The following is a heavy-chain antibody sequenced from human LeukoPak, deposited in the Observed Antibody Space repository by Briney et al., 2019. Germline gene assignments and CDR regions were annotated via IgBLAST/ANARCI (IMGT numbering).Heavy chain of an antibody. D-gene: IGHD5-24*01. Sequence: ASVKISCKASGYTFTINHIHWVRQAPGQGLEWMGVINPSGDSTTYAQNFQGRVTMTRDTSTSTVYMELSSLRSEDTAVYYCARSEGDGYVYFDYWGQGTLVTVSS. CDR3: ARSEGDGYVYFDY. CDR2: INPSGDST. V-gene: IGHV1-46*01. CDR1: GYTFTINH. J-gene: IGHJ4*02.